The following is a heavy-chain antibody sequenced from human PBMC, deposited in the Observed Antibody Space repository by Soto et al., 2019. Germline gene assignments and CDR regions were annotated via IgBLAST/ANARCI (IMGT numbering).Heavy chain of an antibody. V-gene: IGHV3-30*03. J-gene: IGHJ4*02. CDR3: AIGGYSYGYSFDY. D-gene: IGHD5-18*01. CDR1: GFTFSSYG. Sequence: QVQLVESGGGVVQPGRSLRLSCAASGFTFSSYGMHWVRQAPGKGLEWVAVISYDGSNKYYADSVKGRFTISRDNSKNTLYLQMNSLRAEDTAVYYGAIGGYSYGYSFDYWGQGTLVTVSS. CDR2: ISYDGSNK.